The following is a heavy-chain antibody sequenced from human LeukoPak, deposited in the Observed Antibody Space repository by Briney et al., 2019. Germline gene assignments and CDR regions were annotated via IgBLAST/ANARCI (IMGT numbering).Heavy chain of an antibody. CDR1: GVIFSDYV. D-gene: IGHD6-25*01. V-gene: IGHV3-23*01. CDR2: ISNGAAAT. J-gene: IGHJ4*02. CDR3: AKGTTQVRGPSIGFDY. Sequence: PGGSLRLSCAASGVIFSDYVMSWVRQAPGKGLEWVAGISNGAAATYHADSLSGLLSISRDNFKNTLYLEMNSLRAEDTALYYCAKGTTQVRGPSIGFDYWGEGILVTVSS.